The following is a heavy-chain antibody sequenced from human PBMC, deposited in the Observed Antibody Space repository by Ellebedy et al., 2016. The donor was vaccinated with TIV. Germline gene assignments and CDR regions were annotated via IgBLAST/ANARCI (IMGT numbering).Heavy chain of an antibody. J-gene: IGHJ4*02. CDR2: IYYSGST. CDR3: ARGIQLWLQDPHFDY. D-gene: IGHD5-18*01. V-gene: IGHV4-59*08. CDR1: GGPISSYY. Sequence: MPSETLSLTCTVSGGPISSYYWSWIRQPPGKGLEWIGYIYYSGSTNYNPSLKSRVTISVDTSKNQCSLKLSSVTAADTAVYYCARGIQLWLQDPHFDYWGQGTLVTVSS.